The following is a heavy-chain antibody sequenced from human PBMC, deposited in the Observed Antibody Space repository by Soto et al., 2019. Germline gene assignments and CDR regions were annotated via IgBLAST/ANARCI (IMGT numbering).Heavy chain of an antibody. Sequence: QVQLQESGPGLVKPSDTLSLTCAVSGYSISSSNWWGWIRQPPGKGLEWIGYIYYSGTTYYNPSLKRRVTSSAATFKNQFSLKLTSVTAVDSAVYYCARRAVQGPIDYWGQGTLVTVSS. CDR2: IYYSGTT. CDR3: ARRAVQGPIDY. V-gene: IGHV4-28*01. J-gene: IGHJ4*02. CDR1: GYSISSSNW.